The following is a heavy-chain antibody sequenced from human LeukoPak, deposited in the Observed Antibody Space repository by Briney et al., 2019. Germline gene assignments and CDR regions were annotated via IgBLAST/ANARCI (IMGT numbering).Heavy chain of an antibody. Sequence: ASVKVSCKASGYTFTGYYMHWVRQAPGQGLEWMGWINPNSGDTNYAQKVQSRVTMTTDTSTTTAYMELRSLRPDDTAVYYCARAGTSGWQPFDYWGQGTLVTVSS. D-gene: IGHD6-19*01. V-gene: IGHV1-2*02. CDR3: ARAGTSGWQPFDY. CDR1: GYTFTGYY. CDR2: INPNSGDT. J-gene: IGHJ4*02.